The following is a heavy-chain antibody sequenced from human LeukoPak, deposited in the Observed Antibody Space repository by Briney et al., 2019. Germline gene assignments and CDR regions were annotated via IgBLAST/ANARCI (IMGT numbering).Heavy chain of an antibody. CDR2: IDYSGST. D-gene: IGHD6-13*01. V-gene: IGHV4-39*01. CDR1: GGSISSNTYC. J-gene: IGHJ4*02. Sequence: SETLSLTCTVSGGSISSNTYCWGWLRQPPGKGLEWIGSIDYSGSTYYNPSLKSPVTISVDTSKNQFSLKVSSVTAADTAVYCCATGGQLVRDDYWGQGSLVTVSS. CDR3: ATGGQLVRDDY.